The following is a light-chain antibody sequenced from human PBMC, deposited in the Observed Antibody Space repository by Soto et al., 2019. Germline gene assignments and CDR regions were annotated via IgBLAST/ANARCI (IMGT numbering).Light chain of an antibody. Sequence: QSVLTQPPSVSGAPGQRVTISCSGSSSNIGAGYDVNWYRQLPGTAPKLLIYGNSDRPSGVPDRFSGSKSGTSASLAIPGLQAEDEADYFCQSYDRSLRTYVFGTGTKVTVL. J-gene: IGLJ1*01. CDR1: SSNIGAGYD. CDR3: QSYDRSLRTYV. CDR2: GNS. V-gene: IGLV1-40*01.